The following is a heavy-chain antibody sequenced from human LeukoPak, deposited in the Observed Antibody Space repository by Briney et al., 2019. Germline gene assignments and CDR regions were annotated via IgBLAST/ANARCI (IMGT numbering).Heavy chain of an antibody. V-gene: IGHV3-9*01. D-gene: IGHD3-22*01. CDR3: AKDISYYDSSGYYGVDY. J-gene: IGHJ4*02. CDR1: GFTFDDYA. Sequence: GGSLRLSCAASGFTFDDYAMHWVRQAPGKGLEWVSGISWNRGSIGYADSVKGRFTISRDNAKNSLYLQMNSLRAEDTALYYCAKDISYYDSSGYYGVDYWGQGTLVTVSS. CDR2: ISWNRGSI.